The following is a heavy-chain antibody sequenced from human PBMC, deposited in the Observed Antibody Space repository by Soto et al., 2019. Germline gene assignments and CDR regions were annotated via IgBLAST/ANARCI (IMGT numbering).Heavy chain of an antibody. CDR1: GFTFSNAW. J-gene: IGHJ6*02. V-gene: IGHV3-15*01. CDR2: IKSKTDGGTT. D-gene: IGHD3-3*01. CDR3: TNGTKTIFGVPDYYYYGMDV. Sequence: GGSLRLSCAASGFTFSNAWMSWVRQAPGKGLEWVGRIKSKTDGGTTDYAAPVKGRFTISRDDSKNTLYLQMNSLKTEDTAVYYCTNGTKTIFGVPDYYYYGMDVWGQGTTVTVS.